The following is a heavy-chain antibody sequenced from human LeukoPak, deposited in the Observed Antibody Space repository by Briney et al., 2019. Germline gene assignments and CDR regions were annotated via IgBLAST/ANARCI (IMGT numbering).Heavy chain of an antibody. J-gene: IGHJ4*02. CDR3: ASPTYSHDSSGYLGVYYLDY. CDR1: GFTFSSFA. CDR2: ISHDGSNK. V-gene: IGHV3-30-3*01. Sequence: PGRSLRLSCAASGFTFSSFAMHWVRQAPGKGLDWVAVISHDGSNKFFADSVKGRFTTSRDNSKNVLYLQMNSLRAEDTAVYYCASPTYSHDSSGYLGVYYLDYWGQGTLVTVSS. D-gene: IGHD3-22*01.